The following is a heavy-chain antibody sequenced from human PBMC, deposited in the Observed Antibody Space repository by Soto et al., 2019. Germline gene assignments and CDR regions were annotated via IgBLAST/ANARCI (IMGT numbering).Heavy chain of an antibody. V-gene: IGHV3-66*01. J-gene: IGHJ4*02. CDR2: IYSGGST. D-gene: IGHD2-8*01. CDR3: ARDDPSKYCTNGECYWGYFDY. Sequence: GGSLRLSCAASGFTVSTNYMSWVRQAPGKGLEWVSVIYSGGSTSYADSVKGRFTISRDISKNTLYLQMTSLTAEDTAVYFCARDDPSKYCTNGECYWGYFDYWGQGTLVTVSS. CDR1: GFTVSTNY.